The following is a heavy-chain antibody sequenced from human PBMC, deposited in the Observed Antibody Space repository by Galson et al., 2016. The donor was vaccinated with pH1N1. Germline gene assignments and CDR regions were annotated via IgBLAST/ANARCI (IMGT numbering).Heavy chain of an antibody. J-gene: IGHJ3*02. Sequence: QSGAEVKKPGESLKISCKASGYSFTSQWIAWVRQVPGKGLEWVGVVNPGGSTIRYSPPFQGQVTISSDKSINIAYLQWISLRASDTATYYWARQYDFGDYRGDAFDIWGQGKVVIVSS. V-gene: IGHV5-51*03. CDR2: VNPGGSTI. CDR1: GYSFTSQW. CDR3: ARQYDFGDYRGDAFDI. D-gene: IGHD4-17*01.